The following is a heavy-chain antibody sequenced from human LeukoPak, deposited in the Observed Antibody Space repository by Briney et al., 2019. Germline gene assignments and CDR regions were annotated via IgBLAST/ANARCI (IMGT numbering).Heavy chain of an antibody. CDR3: ARDRDNKPDF. CDR1: GFIFSDYY. D-gene: IGHD1-1*01. J-gene: IGHJ4*02. CDR2: IESYGTPM. Sequence: GGSLTLSCAASGFIFSDYYMSWIRQPPGRGLEWVAYIESYGTPMYYADSVEGRFTISRDNANSALYLHMNSLRADDTAVYYCARDRDNKPDFWGQGTLVTVSS. V-gene: IGHV3-11*01.